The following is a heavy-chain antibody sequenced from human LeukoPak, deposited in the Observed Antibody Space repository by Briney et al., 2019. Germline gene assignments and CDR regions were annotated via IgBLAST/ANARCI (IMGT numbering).Heavy chain of an antibody. D-gene: IGHD3-3*01. V-gene: IGHV1-24*01. CDR1: GYTLTELS. CDR3: AINMYVQRSPIFGVVSQFDV. CDR2: FDPEDGET. Sequence: ASVKVSCKVSGYTLTELSMHWVRQAPGKGLEWMGGFDPEDGETIYAQKFQGRVTMTEDTSTDTAYMELSSLRSEDTAVYYCAINMYVQRSPIFGVVSQFDVWGQGTTVTVSS. J-gene: IGHJ6*02.